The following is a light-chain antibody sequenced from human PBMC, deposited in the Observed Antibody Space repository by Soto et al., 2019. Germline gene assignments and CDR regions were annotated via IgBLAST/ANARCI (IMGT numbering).Light chain of an antibody. J-gene: IGKJ1*01. Sequence: EIVLTQSPDTLSLSPGERATLSCRASQSVSSSNLAWYQHKPGEPPRLLIDVASMRATGIPDRFSGSGSGSEFTLTITSLEPEDFAVYYCQQHGTGPWTFGQGTKVEIK. CDR1: QSVSSSN. V-gene: IGKV3-20*01. CDR3: QQHGTGPWT. CDR2: VAS.